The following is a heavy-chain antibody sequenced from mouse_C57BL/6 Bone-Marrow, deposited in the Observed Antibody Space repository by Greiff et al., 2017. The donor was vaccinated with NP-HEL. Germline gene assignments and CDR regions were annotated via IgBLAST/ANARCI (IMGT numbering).Heavy chain of an antibody. Sequence: VHVKQSGAELVRPGASVKLSCTASGFNIKDDYMHWVKQRPEQGLEWIGWIDPENGDTEYASKFQGKATITADTSSNTAYLQLSSLTSEDTAVYYCRGYFDYWGQGTTLTVSS. J-gene: IGHJ2*01. V-gene: IGHV14-4*01. CDR1: GFNIKDDY. CDR2: IDPENGDT. CDR3: RGYFDY.